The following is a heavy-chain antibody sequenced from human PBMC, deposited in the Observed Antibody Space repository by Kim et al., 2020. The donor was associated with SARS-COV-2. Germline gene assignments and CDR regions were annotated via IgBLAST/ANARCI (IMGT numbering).Heavy chain of an antibody. CDR2: IYYSGST. V-gene: IGHV4-39*01. D-gene: IGHD2-2*01. CDR3: ARPDTIGAFDI. Sequence: SETLSLTCTVSGGSISSSSYYWGWIRQPPGKGLEWIGSIYYSGSTYYNPSLKSRVTISVDTSKNQFSLKLSSVTAADTAVYYCARPDTIGAFDIWGQGTMVTVSS. CDR1: GGSISSSSYY. J-gene: IGHJ3*02.